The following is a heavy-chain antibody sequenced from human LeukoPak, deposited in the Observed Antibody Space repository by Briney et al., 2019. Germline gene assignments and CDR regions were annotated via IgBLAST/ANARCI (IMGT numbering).Heavy chain of an antibody. CDR2: IHYSGST. J-gene: IGHJ4*02. CDR1: GGSISSGGYY. V-gene: IGHV4-31*03. CDR3: AGSRIGYSDSSGFFDS. Sequence: SETLSLTCTVSGGSISSGGYYWSWIRQHPGKGLEWIGYIHYSGSTYYSPSLKSRVTISVDTSKNQFSLKLSSVTAADAAVYYCAGSRIGYSDSSGFFDSWGQGTLVTVSS. D-gene: IGHD3-22*01.